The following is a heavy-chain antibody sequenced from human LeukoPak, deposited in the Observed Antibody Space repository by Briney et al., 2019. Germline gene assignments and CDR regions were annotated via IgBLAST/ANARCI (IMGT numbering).Heavy chain of an antibody. J-gene: IGHJ4*02. V-gene: IGHV1-2*02. CDR1: GYTFTGYY. Sequence: GASVKVSCKASGYTFTGYYMHWVRQAPGQGLEWMGWINPNSGGTNYAQKFQGRVTMTRDTSISTAYMEVSRLRSDDTAVYYCARVGVWYSGYGPIDYWGQGTLVTVSS. CDR2: INPNSGGT. CDR3: ARVGVWYSGYGPIDY. D-gene: IGHD5-12*01.